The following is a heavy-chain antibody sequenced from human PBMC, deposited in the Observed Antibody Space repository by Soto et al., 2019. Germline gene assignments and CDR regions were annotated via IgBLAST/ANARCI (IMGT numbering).Heavy chain of an antibody. CDR1: GFAFDGYC. V-gene: IGHV3-21*01. Sequence: GGSLRLSCAASGFAFDGYCMGWVRQAPGKGLEWVSFISGRSNKIYYADSLKGRFTSSRDNAKNSLYLQMNSLRAEDTAVYYCARAPHDYGDYFLFYFDYWGPGTLVTVSS. CDR3: ARAPHDYGDYFLFYFDY. J-gene: IGHJ4*02. D-gene: IGHD4-17*01. CDR2: ISGRSNKI.